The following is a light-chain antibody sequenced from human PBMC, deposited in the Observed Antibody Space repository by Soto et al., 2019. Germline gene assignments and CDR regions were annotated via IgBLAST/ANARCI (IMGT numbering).Light chain of an antibody. CDR3: QQYYSTPMYT. Sequence: DIVMTQSPDSLAVSLGERATIKCKSSQSVLYSSNNKNYLAWYQQKPGQPPKLLIYWASTRESGVPDRFSGSVSGTDFTLTISSLQSEDVAVYYCQQYYSTPMYTFGQGTKLEIK. J-gene: IGKJ2*01. CDR2: WAS. CDR1: QSVLYSSNNKNY. V-gene: IGKV4-1*01.